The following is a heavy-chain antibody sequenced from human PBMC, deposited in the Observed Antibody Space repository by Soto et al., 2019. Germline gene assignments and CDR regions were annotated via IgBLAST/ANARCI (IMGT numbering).Heavy chain of an antibody. CDR3: ASTRIDRPYSSGWYYFDY. D-gene: IGHD6-19*01. CDR1: GYTFTSYA. CDR2: INAGNGNT. V-gene: IGHV1-3*01. J-gene: IGHJ4*02. Sequence: ASVKVSCKASGYTFTSYAMHWVRQAPGQRLEWMGWINAGNGNTKYSQKFQGRVTITRDTSASTAYMELSSLRSEDTAVYYCASTRIDRPYSSGWYYFDYWGQGTLVTVS.